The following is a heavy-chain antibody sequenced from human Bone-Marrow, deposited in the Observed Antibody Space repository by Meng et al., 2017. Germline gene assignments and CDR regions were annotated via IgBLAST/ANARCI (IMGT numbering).Heavy chain of an antibody. J-gene: IGHJ6*02. CDR3: ARDLGGAGTTTFYYYGMDV. Sequence: ESLRLSCTVSGGSISSYYWSWIRQPPGKGLEWIGYIFHSGSTNYNPALNYNPSLKSRVTISLDTSKNLISLKLTSVTAADTAVYYCARDLGGAGTTTFYYYGMDVWGQGTTVTVSS. CDR1: GGSISSYY. V-gene: IGHV4-59*01. D-gene: IGHD1-1*01. CDR2: IFHSGSTNYNPAL.